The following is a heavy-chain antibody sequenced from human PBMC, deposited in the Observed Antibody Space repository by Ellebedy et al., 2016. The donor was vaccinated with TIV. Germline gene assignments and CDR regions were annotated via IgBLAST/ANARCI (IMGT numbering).Heavy chain of an antibody. CDR1: GLVFSDYC. V-gene: IGHV3-7*03. CDR2: IASDGIEK. CDR3: AKVLGLGWGAFDI. J-gene: IGHJ3*02. D-gene: IGHD3-16*01. Sequence: PGGSLRLSCAASGLVFSDYCMTWLRVSPGKGPEWVATIASDGIEKSYADSVKGRFTVSRDNTENSMYLQMNSLRADDTAIYYCAKVLGLGWGAFDIWGHGTMVTVSS.